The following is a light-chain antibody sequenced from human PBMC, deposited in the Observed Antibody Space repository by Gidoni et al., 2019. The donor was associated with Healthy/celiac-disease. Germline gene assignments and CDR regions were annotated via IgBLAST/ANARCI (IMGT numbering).Light chain of an antibody. CDR1: QSISSY. V-gene: IGKV1-39*01. CDR3: QQSYRTPSLT. Sequence: DIQMTQSASSLSASVGDRVTITCRASQSISSYLNWYQQKPGKAPKLLIYAASSLQSGVPSRFSGSGSGTDFTLTISSLQPEDFATYYCQQSYRTPSLTFGGGTKVEIK. CDR2: AAS. J-gene: IGKJ4*01.